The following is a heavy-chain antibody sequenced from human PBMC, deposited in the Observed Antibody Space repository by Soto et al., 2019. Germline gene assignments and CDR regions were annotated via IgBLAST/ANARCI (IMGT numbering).Heavy chain of an antibody. V-gene: IGHV1-3*01. CDR3: ARGSGFWGGVFDY. J-gene: IGHJ4*02. D-gene: IGHD3-3*01. CDR2: INAGNGNT. CDR1: GYTFASYA. Sequence: GASVKVSCKASGYTFASYAMHWVRQAPGQRLEWMGWINAGNGNTKYSQKFQGRVTITRDTSASTAYMELSSLRSEDTAVYYCARGSGFWGGVFDYWGQGTLVTVSS.